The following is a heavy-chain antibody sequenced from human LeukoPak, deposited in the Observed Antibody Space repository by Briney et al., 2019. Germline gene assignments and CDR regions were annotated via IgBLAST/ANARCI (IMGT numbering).Heavy chain of an antibody. V-gene: IGHV4-34*01. CDR1: GGSFSGYY. CDR2: INHSGST. Sequence: SETLSLTCAVYGGSFSGYYWSWIRQPPGKGLEWIGEINHSGSTNYNPSLKSRVTISVDTYKNQFSLKLSSVTAADTAVYFCASTFFYYGSGSYYNPPDYWGQGTLVTVSS. D-gene: IGHD3-10*01. J-gene: IGHJ4*02. CDR3: ASTFFYYGSGSYYNPPDY.